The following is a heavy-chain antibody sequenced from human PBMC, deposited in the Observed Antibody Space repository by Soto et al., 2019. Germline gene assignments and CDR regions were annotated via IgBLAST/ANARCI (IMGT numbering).Heavy chain of an antibody. D-gene: IGHD7-27*01. CDR2: IYHSGST. J-gene: IGHJ4*02. CDR3: ARASLGTQFDY. Sequence: QLQLQESGSGLVKPSQTLSLTCAVSGGSISGGGYSWSWIRQPPGKGLEWIGYIYHSGSTYYNPSLKSRVTISVDRSKTQFSLKLSSVTAADTAVYYCARASLGTQFDYWGQGTLVTVSS. V-gene: IGHV4-30-2*01. CDR1: GGSISGGGYS.